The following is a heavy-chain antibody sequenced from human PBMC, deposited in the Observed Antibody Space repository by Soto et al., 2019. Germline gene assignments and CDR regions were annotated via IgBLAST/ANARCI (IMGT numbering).Heavy chain of an antibody. CDR3: ARTPPDCSSTSCYEPAGH. J-gene: IGHJ1*01. CDR2: ISSSSSYI. Sequence: GGSLRLSCAASGFTFSSYSMNWVRQAPGKGLEWVSSISSSSSYIYYADSVKGRFTISRDNAKNSLYLQMNSLRAEDTAVYYCARTPPDCSSTSCYEPAGHWGQGTLGTVAS. CDR1: GFTFSSYS. D-gene: IGHD2-2*01. V-gene: IGHV3-21*01.